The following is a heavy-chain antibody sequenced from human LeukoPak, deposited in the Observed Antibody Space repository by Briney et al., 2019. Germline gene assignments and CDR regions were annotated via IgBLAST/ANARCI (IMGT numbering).Heavy chain of an antibody. J-gene: IGHJ4*02. CDR1: GFTFSSYA. Sequence: GGSLRLSCAASGFTFSSYAVTWVRQAPGKGLEWVSTITDVGDRALYIDSVRGRFTIFRDDSKNTLYLQMNSLRAGDTAVYYCTKDQDFRLGSMDFWGQGTLVTVSS. CDR2: ITDVGDRA. V-gene: IGHV3-23*01. CDR3: TKDQDFRLGSMDF. D-gene: IGHD7-27*01.